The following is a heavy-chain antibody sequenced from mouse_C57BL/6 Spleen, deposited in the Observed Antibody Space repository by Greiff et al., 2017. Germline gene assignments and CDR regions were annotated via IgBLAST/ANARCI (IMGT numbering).Heavy chain of an antibody. V-gene: IGHV3-6*01. D-gene: IGHD1-1*01. Sequence: VQLKESGPGLVKPSQSLSLTCSVTGYSITSGYYWNWIRQFPGNKLEWMGYISYDGSNNYNPSLKNRISITRDTSKNQFFLKLNSVTTEDTATYYCAFITTVVNYFDYWGQGTTLTVSS. CDR3: AFITTVVNYFDY. J-gene: IGHJ2*01. CDR1: GYSITSGYY. CDR2: ISYDGSN.